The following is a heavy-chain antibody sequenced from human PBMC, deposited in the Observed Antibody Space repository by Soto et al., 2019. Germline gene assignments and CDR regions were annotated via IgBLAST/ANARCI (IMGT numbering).Heavy chain of an antibody. Sequence: SETLSLTCAVYGGSVNGYYWNWIRQPPGKGLEWIGEINHTGGTHHNPSLKSRVTMSVDTSKNQFSLRLSSVTAADTAIYYCATRITVFGLLIPPFDPWGQGTQVTVSS. D-gene: IGHD3-3*01. V-gene: IGHV4-34*01. CDR1: GGSVNGYY. J-gene: IGHJ5*02. CDR2: INHTGGT. CDR3: ATRITVFGLLIPPFDP.